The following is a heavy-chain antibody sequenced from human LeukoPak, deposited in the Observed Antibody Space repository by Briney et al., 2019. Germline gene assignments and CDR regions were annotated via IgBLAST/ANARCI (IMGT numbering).Heavy chain of an antibody. CDR3: TTAAFH. D-gene: IGHD6-25*01. Sequence: IPGGSLRLSCAASGFIFSNAWMRWVRQAPGKGLEWVGQIRSETDGGTTDYAAPVKGRFTISRDDSKNTLYLQMHSLKTEDTAVYYCTTAAFHWGQGTLVTVSS. CDR1: GFIFSNAW. J-gene: IGHJ1*01. CDR2: IRSETDGGTT. V-gene: IGHV3-15*01.